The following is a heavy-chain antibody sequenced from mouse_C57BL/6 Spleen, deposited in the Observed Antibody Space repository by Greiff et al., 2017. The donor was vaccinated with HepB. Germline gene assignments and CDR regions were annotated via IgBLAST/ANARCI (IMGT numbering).Heavy chain of an antibody. CDR2: IDPSDSET. J-gene: IGHJ4*01. D-gene: IGHD4-1*01. CDR1: GYTFTSYW. CDR3: ARSNWYAMDY. V-gene: IGHV1-52*01. Sequence: VQLQQPGAELVRPGSSVKLSCKASGYTFTSYWMHWVKQRPIQGLEWIGNIDPSDSETHYNQKFKDKATLTVDKSSSTAYMQLSSLTSADSAVYDCARSNWYAMDYWGQGTSVTVSS.